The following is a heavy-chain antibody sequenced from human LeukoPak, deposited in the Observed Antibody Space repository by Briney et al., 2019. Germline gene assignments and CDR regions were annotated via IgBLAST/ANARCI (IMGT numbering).Heavy chain of an antibody. D-gene: IGHD2-15*01. CDR1: GFTFSSYE. Sequence: GGSLRLSCAASGFTFSSYETNWVRQAPGKGLEWVSYISSSGSTIYYADSVKGRFTISRDNAKNSLYLQMNSLRVEDTAVYYCAKSGLNRFDYWGQGTLVTVSS. CDR3: AKSGLNRFDY. J-gene: IGHJ4*02. CDR2: ISSSGSTI. V-gene: IGHV3-48*03.